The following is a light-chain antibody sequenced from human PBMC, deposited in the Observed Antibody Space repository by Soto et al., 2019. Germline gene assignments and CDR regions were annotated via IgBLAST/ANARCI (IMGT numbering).Light chain of an antibody. V-gene: IGKV1-5*03. CDR1: RSLQTW. CDR3: QQYTCLWT. Sequence: IQMTQSPSALSASVGDRLTSTSRAIRSLQTWLAWYQQKPGKVPKLLIYQASSLQNGVPARFIGSGSGTEFTLTISSLQPDDVATYYCQQYTCLWTFGPGTKVDIK. CDR2: QAS. J-gene: IGKJ1*01.